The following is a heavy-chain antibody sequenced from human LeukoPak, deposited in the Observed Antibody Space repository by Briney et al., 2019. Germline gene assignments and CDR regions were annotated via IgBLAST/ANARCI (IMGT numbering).Heavy chain of an antibody. CDR1: GFTFSTYW. V-gene: IGHV3-7*01. CDR3: AKDPSPDY. J-gene: IGHJ4*02. CDR2: IKQDKYEK. Sequence: GGSLRLSCAASGFTFSTYWMSWVRQAPGKGLEWVANIKQDKYEKYYVDSVKGRFTISRDNSKNTLYLQMNSLRAEDTAVYYCAKDPSPDYWGQGTLVTVSS.